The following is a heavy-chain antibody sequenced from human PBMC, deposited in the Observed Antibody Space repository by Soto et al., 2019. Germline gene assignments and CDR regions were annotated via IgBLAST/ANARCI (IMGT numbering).Heavy chain of an antibody. D-gene: IGHD2-21*01. CDR3: TSDNFGDRDS. V-gene: IGHV3-74*01. CDR2: IDPYDTGI. J-gene: IGHJ4*02. Sequence: VGSLRLSCAASGFAFSSEWMHWVRQAPGKGLVWVSRIDPYDTGITYADSVKGRFTISRDNAKNTLYLQMNSLRAEDTAVYYCTSDNFGDRDSWGQGPLVTVPS. CDR1: GFAFSSEW.